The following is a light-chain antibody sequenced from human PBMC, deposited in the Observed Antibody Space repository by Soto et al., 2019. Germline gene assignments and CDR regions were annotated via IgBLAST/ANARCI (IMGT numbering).Light chain of an antibody. CDR3: QQYTNTNNPWM. J-gene: IGKJ1*01. CDR2: DAS. V-gene: IGKV1-5*01. Sequence: DIQVTQSPPTLSASLGDRVTITCRASQTISTWMAWYQQKPGKAPKLLVYDASTLQSGVASRFSGSGSGKEFTLIISGLQPDDSATYYCQQYTNTNNPWMFGQGTKVDIK. CDR1: QTISTW.